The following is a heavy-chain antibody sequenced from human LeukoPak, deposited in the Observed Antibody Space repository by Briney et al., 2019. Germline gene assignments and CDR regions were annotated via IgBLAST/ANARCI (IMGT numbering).Heavy chain of an antibody. CDR2: INHSGST. CDR1: GGSFSGYY. V-gene: IGHV4-34*01. D-gene: IGHD6-13*01. CDR3: ARLSAGRYYYYYYYMDV. J-gene: IGHJ6*03. Sequence: SETLSLTCAVYGGSFSGYYWIWLRQPPGKGLEWIGEINHSGSTNYNPSLKSRVTISVDTSKNQFSLKLSSVTAADTAVYYCARLSAGRYYYYYYYMDVWGKGTTVTISS.